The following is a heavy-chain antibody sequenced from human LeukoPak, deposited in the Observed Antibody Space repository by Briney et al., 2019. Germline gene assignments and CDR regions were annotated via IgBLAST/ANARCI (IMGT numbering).Heavy chain of an antibody. D-gene: IGHD2-2*01. J-gene: IGHJ4*02. CDR1: GYTFTSYD. V-gene: IGHV1-8*01. CDR3: ARVRYLCSSTSCYVFGY. Sequence: ASVKVSCKASGYTFTSYDINWVRQATGQGLEWMGWMNPNSGNTGYAQKFRGRVTMTRSTSISTAYMELSSLRSEDTAVYYCARVRYLCSSTSCYVFGYWGQGTLVTVSS. CDR2: MNPNSGNT.